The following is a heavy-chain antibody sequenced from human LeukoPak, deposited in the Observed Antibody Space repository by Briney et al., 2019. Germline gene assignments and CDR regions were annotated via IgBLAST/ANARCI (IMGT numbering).Heavy chain of an antibody. Sequence: SETLSLTCAVYGGSFRGYYWSWTRQPPGKGLEWIGEINHSGSTNYNPSLKSRVTISVDTSKDQFSLKLSSVTAADTAVYYCATRTSSRDGYNYYFDYWGQGTLVTVSS. V-gene: IGHV4-34*01. CDR3: ATRTSSRDGYNYYFDY. J-gene: IGHJ4*02. CDR1: GGSFRGYY. D-gene: IGHD5-24*01. CDR2: INHSGST.